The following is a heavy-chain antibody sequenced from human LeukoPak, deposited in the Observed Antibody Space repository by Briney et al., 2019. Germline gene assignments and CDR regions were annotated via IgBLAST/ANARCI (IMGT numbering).Heavy chain of an antibody. D-gene: IGHD2-2*01. V-gene: IGHV1-69*05. J-gene: IGHJ4*02. CDR2: IIPIFGTA. Sequence: SVKVSCKAPGGTFSSYAISWVRQAPGQGLEWMGRIIPIFGTANYAQKFQGRVTITTDESTSTAYMELSSLRSEDTAVYYCARDHCSSTSCYTYFDYWGQGTLVTVSS. CDR3: ARDHCSSTSCYTYFDY. CDR1: GGTFSSYA.